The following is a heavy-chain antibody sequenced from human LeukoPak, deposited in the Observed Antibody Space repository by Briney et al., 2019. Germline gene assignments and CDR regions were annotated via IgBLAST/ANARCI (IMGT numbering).Heavy chain of an antibody. Sequence: PSQTLSLTCTVSGGSISSGSYYRSWIRQPAGKGLEWIGRIYTSGSTNYNPSLKSRVTISVDTSKNQFSLKLSSVTAADTAVYYCARDQSGARGGYYPTSHYYYYYYMDVWGKGTTVTVSS. J-gene: IGHJ6*03. CDR1: GGSISSGSYY. CDR2: IYTSGST. V-gene: IGHV4-61*02. CDR3: ARDQSGARGGYYPTSHYYYYYYMDV. D-gene: IGHD3-3*01.